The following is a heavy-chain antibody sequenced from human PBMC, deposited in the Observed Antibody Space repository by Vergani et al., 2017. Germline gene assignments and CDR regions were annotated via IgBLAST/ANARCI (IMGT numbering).Heavy chain of an antibody. J-gene: IGHJ6*03. CDR1: GGSISSGGYY. V-gene: IGHV4-31*03. CDR2: IYYSGST. D-gene: IGHD2-8*01. Sequence: QVQLQESGPGLVKPSQTLSLTCTVSGGSISSGGYYWSWIRQHPGKGLEWIGYIYYSGSTYYNPSLKSRVTISVDTSKNQFSLKLSSVTAADTAVYYCARDERKVYAKYYYYYSMDVWGKGTTVTVSS. CDR3: ARDERKVYAKYYYYYSMDV.